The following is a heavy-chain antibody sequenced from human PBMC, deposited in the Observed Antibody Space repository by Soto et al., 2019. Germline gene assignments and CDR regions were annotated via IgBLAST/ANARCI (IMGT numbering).Heavy chain of an antibody. CDR1: GYTFTSYG. J-gene: IGHJ3*02. D-gene: IGHD6-19*01. CDR2: ISAYNGNT. CDR3: ARSYSSGWYVYKNAFDI. Sequence: ASVKVSCKASGYTFTSYGISWVRQAPGQGLEWMGWISAYNGNTNYAQKLQGRVTMTTDTSTSTAYMELRSLRSDDTAVYYCARSYSSGWYVYKNAFDIWGQGTMVTVSS. V-gene: IGHV1-18*04.